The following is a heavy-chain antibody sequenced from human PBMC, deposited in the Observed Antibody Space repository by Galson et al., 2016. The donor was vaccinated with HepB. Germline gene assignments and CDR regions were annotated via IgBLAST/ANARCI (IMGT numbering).Heavy chain of an antibody. D-gene: IGHD4-23*01. V-gene: IGHV3-43*01. Sequence: SLRLSCAASGFTFDIYSMHWVRQAPGKGLEWVSLISWDGGSTYFADSVKGRFTISRDNSKNSLYLQMNSLRTEDTALYYCAKADYGGNRNPRDWGQGTLVTVSS. J-gene: IGHJ4*02. CDR1: GFTFDIYS. CDR3: AKADYGGNRNPRD. CDR2: ISWDGGST.